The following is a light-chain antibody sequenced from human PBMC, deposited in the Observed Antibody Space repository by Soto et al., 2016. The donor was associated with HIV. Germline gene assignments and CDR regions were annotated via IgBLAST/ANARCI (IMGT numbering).Light chain of an antibody. CDR2: TAS. V-gene: IGKV1-39*01. CDR1: QSISNF. J-gene: IGKJ4*01. Sequence: DIQMTQSPSSVSASVGDRVTITCRASQSISNFINWYQQKAGQAPKLLIYTASSLQSGVPSRFSGSGSGTDFALTINSLQPEDFASYYCLQTYSIPLTFGGGPGWRTN. CDR3: LQTYSIPLT.